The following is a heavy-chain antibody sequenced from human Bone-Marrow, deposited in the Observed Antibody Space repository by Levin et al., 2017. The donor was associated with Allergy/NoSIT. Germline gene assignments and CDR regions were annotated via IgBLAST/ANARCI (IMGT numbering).Heavy chain of an antibody. Sequence: SVKVSCKASGGTFSSYAISWVRQAPGQGLEWMGGIIPIFGTANYAQKFQGRVTITADESTSTAYMELSSLRSEDTAVYYGARGGAGEDYGGNSVSSWGQGTLVTVSS. CDR1: GGTFSSYA. V-gene: IGHV1-69*13. CDR3: ARGGAGEDYGGNSVSS. D-gene: IGHD4-23*01. J-gene: IGHJ4*02. CDR2: IIPIFGTA.